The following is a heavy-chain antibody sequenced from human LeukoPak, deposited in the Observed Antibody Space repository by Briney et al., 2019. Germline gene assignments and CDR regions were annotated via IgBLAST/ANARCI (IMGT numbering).Heavy chain of an antibody. V-gene: IGHV1-18*01. CDR3: ARHRYSGSYYGLHY. D-gene: IGHD1-26*01. J-gene: IGHJ4*02. CDR2: ISAYNGNT. CDR1: GYTFTSHG. Sequence: ASVKVSCKASGYTFTSHGISWVRQAPGQGLEWMGWISAYNGNTNYAQKLQGRVTMTTDTSTSTAYMELRSLRSDDTAVYYCARHRYSGSYYGLHYWGQGTLVTVSS.